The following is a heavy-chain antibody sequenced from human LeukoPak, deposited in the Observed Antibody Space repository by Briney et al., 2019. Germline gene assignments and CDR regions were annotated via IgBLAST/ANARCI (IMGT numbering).Heavy chain of an antibody. Sequence: ASVKVSCKVSGYTLTELSKRWVRQAPGKGLEWMGGFDPEDGETIYAQKFQGRVTMTEDTSTDTAYMELSSLRSEDTAVYYCATDYYDSSGYYYFDSWGQGTLVTVSS. CDR3: ATDYYDSSGYYYFDS. J-gene: IGHJ4*02. CDR2: FDPEDGET. D-gene: IGHD3-22*01. CDR1: GYTLTELS. V-gene: IGHV1-24*01.